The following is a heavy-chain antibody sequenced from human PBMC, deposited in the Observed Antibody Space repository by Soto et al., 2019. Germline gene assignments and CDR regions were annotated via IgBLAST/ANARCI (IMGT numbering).Heavy chain of an antibody. V-gene: IGHV1-18*01. D-gene: IGHD1-1*01. CDR3: ARGRYGDY. CDR1: GYTVTSYG. Sequence: QVHLVQSGAEVKKHGASVKVSCKASGYTVTSYGITWVRQAPGQGLEWMGWISAHNGNTDYAQKLQGRVIVTRDTSTSTAYMELRSLISDDTAVYYCARGRYGDYWGQGALVTVSS. J-gene: IGHJ4*02. CDR2: ISAHNGNT.